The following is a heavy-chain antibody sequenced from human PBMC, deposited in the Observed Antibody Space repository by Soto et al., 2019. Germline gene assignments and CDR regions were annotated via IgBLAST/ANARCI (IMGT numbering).Heavy chain of an antibody. CDR2: INSDGSST. CDR1: GFTFSSYW. D-gene: IGHD3-10*01. J-gene: IGHJ6*02. V-gene: IGHV3-74*01. CDR3: ARDQLLWFGELLYYYYGMAV. Sequence: GGSLRLSCAASGFTFSSYWMHWVRQAPGKGLVWVSRINSDGSSTSYADSVKGRFTISRDNAKNTLYLQMNSLRAEDTAVYYCARDQLLWFGELLYYYYGMAVWGQGTTVTVSS.